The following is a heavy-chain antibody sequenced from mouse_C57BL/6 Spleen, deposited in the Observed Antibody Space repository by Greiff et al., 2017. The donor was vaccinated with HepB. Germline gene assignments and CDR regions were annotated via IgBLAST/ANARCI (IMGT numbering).Heavy chain of an antibody. CDR2: INPGSGGT. V-gene: IGHV1-54*01. Sequence: VQLVESGAELVRPGTSVKVSCKASGYAFTNYLIEWVKQRPGQGLEWIGVINPGSGGTNYNEKFKGKATLTADKSSSTAYMQLSSLTSEDSAVYFCARSGYYGSSYEGLYFDYWGQGTTLTVSS. J-gene: IGHJ2*01. CDR1: GYAFTNYL. CDR3: ARSGYYGSSYEGLYFDY. D-gene: IGHD1-1*01.